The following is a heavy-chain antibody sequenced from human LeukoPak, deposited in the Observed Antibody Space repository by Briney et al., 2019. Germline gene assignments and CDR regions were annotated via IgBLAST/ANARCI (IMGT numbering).Heavy chain of an antibody. CDR3: AKFGQQLVMTYYFDY. Sequence: GGSLRLSCAASGFTFSTYAMSWVRQAPGKGLEWVSAISGSGGSAYYADSVKGRFTISRDTSKNTLYLQMNSLRAEDTAEYYCAKFGQQLVMTYYFDYWGQGTLVTVSS. J-gene: IGHJ4*02. CDR1: GFTFSTYA. V-gene: IGHV3-23*01. D-gene: IGHD6-13*01. CDR2: ISGSGGSA.